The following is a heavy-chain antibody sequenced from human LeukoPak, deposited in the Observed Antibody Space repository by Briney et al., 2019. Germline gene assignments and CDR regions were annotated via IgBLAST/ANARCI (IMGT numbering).Heavy chain of an antibody. CDR2: ITGGHYAT. CDR1: GFIFSSFA. J-gene: IGHJ5*02. CDR3: TKDPNGDYIGAFDP. Sequence: PGGSLRLSCAASGFIFSSFAMTWVRQAPGKGLEWVSSITGGHYATYNTDSVKGRFTISRDTAKNTLYLKMNSLRADDTAIYYCTKDPNGDYIGAFDPWGQGTLVTVSS. D-gene: IGHD4-17*01. V-gene: IGHV3-23*01.